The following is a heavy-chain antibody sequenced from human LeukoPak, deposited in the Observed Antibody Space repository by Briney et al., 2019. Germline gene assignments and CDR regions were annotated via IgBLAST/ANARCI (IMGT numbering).Heavy chain of an antibody. V-gene: IGHV3-15*01. Sequence: GGSLRLSCVASGFTFTNAWMSWVRQAPGKGLEWAGLIKGKTEGGTTDYAAPVKGRFTISRDDSRNTLYLQMNTLKTEDTAVYYCTAGAGWFDPWGQGTLVTVSS. CDR2: IKGKTEGGTT. J-gene: IGHJ5*02. CDR3: TAGAGWFDP. CDR1: GFTFTNAW.